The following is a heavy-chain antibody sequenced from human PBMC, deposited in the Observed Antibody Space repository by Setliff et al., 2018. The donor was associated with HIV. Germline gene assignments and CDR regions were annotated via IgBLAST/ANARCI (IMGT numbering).Heavy chain of an antibody. CDR2: INPSGGGT. J-gene: IGHJ3*02. V-gene: IGHV1-46*01. CDR3: ARDYYDSSGYRGLDAFDI. CDR1: GYTFTSYY. Sequence: ASVKVSCKASGYTFTSYYMHWVRQAPGQGLEWMGIINPSGGGTSYAQKFQGRVTMTRDTSTSTVYMELSSLRSEDTAVYYCARDYYDSSGYRGLDAFDIWGQGTMVTVSS. D-gene: IGHD3-22*01.